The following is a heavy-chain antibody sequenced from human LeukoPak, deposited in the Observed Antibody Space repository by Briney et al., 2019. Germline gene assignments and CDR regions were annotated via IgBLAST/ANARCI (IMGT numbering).Heavy chain of an antibody. V-gene: IGHV4-59*01. CDR2: IYYSGST. J-gene: IGHJ4*02. CDR1: GGSISSYY. Sequence: PSETLSLTCTVSGGSISSYYWSWIRQPPGKGLEWIGCIYYSGSTNYNPSLKSRVTISVDTSKNQFSLKLSSVTAADTAVYYCARYTTQYYFDYWGQGTLVTVSS. D-gene: IGHD1-1*01. CDR3: ARYTTQYYFDY.